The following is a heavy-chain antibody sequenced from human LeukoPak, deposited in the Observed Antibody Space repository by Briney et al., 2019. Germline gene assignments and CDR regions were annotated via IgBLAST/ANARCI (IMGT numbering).Heavy chain of an antibody. J-gene: IGHJ4*02. CDR3: VRRGYFDY. Sequence: SETLSLTCAVYGGSFSGYYWSWIRQPPGKGLEWIGEINHSGSTNYNPSLKSRVTISVDTSKNQFSLKLSSVTAADTAVYYCVRRGYFDYWGQGTQVTVSS. V-gene: IGHV4-34*01. CDR2: INHSGST. D-gene: IGHD3-16*01. CDR1: GGSFSGYY.